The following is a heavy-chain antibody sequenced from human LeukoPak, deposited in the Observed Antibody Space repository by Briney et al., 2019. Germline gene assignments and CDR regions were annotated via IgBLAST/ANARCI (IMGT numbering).Heavy chain of an antibody. Sequence: PGGSLRLSCAVSGFTFSSFWMSWVRQAPGKGLEWVANIKQDGSEKYYVDSVKGRFTISRDNAKNSLYLQMNSLRAEDTAVYYCARDYSYGPYFDYRGQGTLVTVSS. CDR3: ARDYSYGPYFDY. CDR1: GFTFSSFW. D-gene: IGHD5-18*01. V-gene: IGHV3-7*01. J-gene: IGHJ4*02. CDR2: IKQDGSEK.